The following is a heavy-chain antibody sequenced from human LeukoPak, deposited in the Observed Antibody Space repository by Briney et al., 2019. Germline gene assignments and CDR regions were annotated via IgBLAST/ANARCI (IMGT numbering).Heavy chain of an antibody. CDR2: IYHSGST. CDR1: GYSISSGYY. CDR3: ARRQYHFDY. V-gene: IGHV4-38-2*02. Sequence: SETLSLTCTVSGYSISSGYYWGWIRQPPGKGLEWIGSIYHSGSTYYNPSLKSRVTISVDTSKNQFSLKLSSVTAADTAVYYCARRQYHFDYWGQGTLVTVSS. D-gene: IGHD2-2*01. J-gene: IGHJ4*02.